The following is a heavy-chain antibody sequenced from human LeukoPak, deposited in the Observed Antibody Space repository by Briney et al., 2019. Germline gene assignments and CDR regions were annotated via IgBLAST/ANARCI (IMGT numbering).Heavy chain of an antibody. CDR3: ARERDSSGYYFWFLGY. Sequence: GGSLRLSCAASGFTFSSYAMHWVRQAPGKGLEWVAVISYDGSNKYYADSARGRFTISKDNSKNTLYLQMNSLRAEDTAVYYCARERDSSGYYFWFLGYWGQGTLVTVSS. CDR2: ISYDGSNK. J-gene: IGHJ4*02. D-gene: IGHD3-22*01. CDR1: GFTFSSYA. V-gene: IGHV3-30*04.